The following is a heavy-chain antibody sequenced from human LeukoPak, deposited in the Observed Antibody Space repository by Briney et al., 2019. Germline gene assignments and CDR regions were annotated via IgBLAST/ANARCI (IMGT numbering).Heavy chain of an antibody. CDR3: ARDYYDSSGYAEYFQH. Sequence: ASVKVSCKASGYTFTSYYMHWVRQAPGQGLEWMGIINPSGGSTNYAQKLQGRVTMTTDTSTSTAYMELRSLRSDDTAVYYCARDYYDSSGYAEYFQHWGQGTLVTVSS. J-gene: IGHJ1*01. D-gene: IGHD3-22*01. CDR2: INPSGGST. CDR1: GYTFTSYY. V-gene: IGHV1-46*01.